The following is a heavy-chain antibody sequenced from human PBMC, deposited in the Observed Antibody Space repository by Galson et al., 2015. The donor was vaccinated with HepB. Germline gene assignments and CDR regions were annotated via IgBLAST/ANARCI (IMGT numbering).Heavy chain of an antibody. J-gene: IGHJ4*02. Sequence: SLRLSCAASGFTFSSYSMNWVRQAPGKGLEWVSYISSSSNTIYYADSVKGRFTISRDNAKNSLYLQMNSLRAEDTAVYYCARSLFTMVRGAPFDYWSQGTLVTVSS. CDR1: GFTFSSYS. CDR2: ISSSSNTI. CDR3: ARSLFTMVRGAPFDY. V-gene: IGHV3-48*04. D-gene: IGHD3-10*01.